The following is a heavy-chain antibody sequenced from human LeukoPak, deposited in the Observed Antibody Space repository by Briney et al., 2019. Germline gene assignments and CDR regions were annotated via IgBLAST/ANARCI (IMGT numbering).Heavy chain of an antibody. CDR2: IRAKIHDGTT. V-gene: IGHV3-49*04. Sequence: PGGSLRLSCTPSGFIFGDYNMNWVRQAPGKGLEWVGYIRAKIHDGTTDFAASVKGRFTISRDDSKSIAYLQMTSLKSEDTAVYYCSRGQKDPYGPEFDYWGQGTLVTASS. CDR3: SRGQKDPYGPEFDY. J-gene: IGHJ4*02. CDR1: GFIFGDYN. D-gene: IGHD3-10*01.